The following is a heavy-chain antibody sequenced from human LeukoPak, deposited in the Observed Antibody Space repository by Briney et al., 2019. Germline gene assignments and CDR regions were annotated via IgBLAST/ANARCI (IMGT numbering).Heavy chain of an antibody. J-gene: IGHJ4*02. CDR3: AKWKLERQTIHFDY. D-gene: IGHD1-1*01. CDR2: ISYDGSNK. V-gene: IGHV3-30*04. CDR1: GFTFSSYA. Sequence: GGSLRLSCAASGFTFSSYAMHWVRQAPGKGLEWVAVISYDGSNKYYADSVKGRFTISRDNSKNTLYLQMNSLRAEDTAVYYCAKWKLERQTIHFDYWGQGTLVTVSS.